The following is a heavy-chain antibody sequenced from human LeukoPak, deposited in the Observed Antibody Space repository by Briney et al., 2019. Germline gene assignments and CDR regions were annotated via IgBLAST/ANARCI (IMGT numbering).Heavy chain of an antibody. Sequence: PSETLSLTCTVSGGSISSGGYYWSWIRQPPGKGLEWIGYIYHSGSTYYNPSLKSRVTISVDRSKNQFSLKLSSVTAADTAVYYCARAAAHHWFDPWGQGTLVTVSS. CDR2: IYHSGST. D-gene: IGHD6-13*01. CDR3: ARAAAHHWFDP. J-gene: IGHJ5*02. CDR1: GGSISSGGYY. V-gene: IGHV4-30-2*01.